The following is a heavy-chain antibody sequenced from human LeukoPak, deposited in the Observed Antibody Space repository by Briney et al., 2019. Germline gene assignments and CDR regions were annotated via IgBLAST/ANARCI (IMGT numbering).Heavy chain of an antibody. CDR1: GFTFSNYA. CDR3: ARDSTYYYDSGSSGPHYFDN. J-gene: IGHJ4*02. D-gene: IGHD3-10*01. Sequence: GKSLRLSCAASGFTFSNYAMHWVRQAPGKGPEWVSLISSGGTYEYYADSVKGRFTISGDNSKNTLYLQLNSLRAEDTAVYYCARDSTYYYDSGSSGPHYFDNWGQGTLVTVSS. V-gene: IGHV3-30*01. CDR2: ISSGGTYE.